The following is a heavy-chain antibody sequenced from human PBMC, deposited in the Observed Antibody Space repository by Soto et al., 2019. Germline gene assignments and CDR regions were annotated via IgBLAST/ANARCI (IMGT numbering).Heavy chain of an antibody. CDR3: ARHKTKWKDLEY. V-gene: IGHV4-39*01. D-gene: IGHD1-1*01. CDR1: DGSSSSTNWY. CDR2: IYHSGIT. Sequence: PSETXSLTCNISDGSSSSTNWYWFWFRQPPGKGLDLIGSIYHSGITYYTPSLKSRVAISIDTSKNQFSLKLSSVTAADTAVYYCARHKTKWKDLEYWGQGVLVTVSS. J-gene: IGHJ4*02.